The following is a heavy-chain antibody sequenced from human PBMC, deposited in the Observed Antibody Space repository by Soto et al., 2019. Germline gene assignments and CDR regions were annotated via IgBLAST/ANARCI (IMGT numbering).Heavy chain of an antibody. D-gene: IGHD1-7*01. V-gene: IGHV3-11*06. Sequence: QVQVVESGGGLVKPGGSLRLSCAASGFTLSDYYMSWIRQAPGKGLEWVSFISSSSDSTKYADSVKGRFTISRDNAKNSLYLQLNSLRAEDTAVYYCARGGVKGTTSRGQVYNWGQGTLVTVSS. CDR3: ARGGVKGTTSRGQVYN. CDR1: GFTLSDYY. J-gene: IGHJ4*02. CDR2: ISSSSDST.